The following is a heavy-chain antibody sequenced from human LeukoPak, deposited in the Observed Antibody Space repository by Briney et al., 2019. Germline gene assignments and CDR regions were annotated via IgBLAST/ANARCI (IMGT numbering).Heavy chain of an antibody. V-gene: IGHV3-49*04. CDR3: TRDLSAYCSSTSCYNWFDP. J-gene: IGHJ5*02. D-gene: IGHD2-2*01. CDR2: IRSKAYGGTT. CDR1: GFTFGDYA. Sequence: PGRSLRLSCTASGFTFGDYAMSWVRQAPGKGLEWVGFIRSKAYGGTTEYAASVKGRFTISRDDSKGIAYLQMNSLKTEDTAVYYCTRDLSAYCSSTSCYNWFDPWGQGTLVTVSS.